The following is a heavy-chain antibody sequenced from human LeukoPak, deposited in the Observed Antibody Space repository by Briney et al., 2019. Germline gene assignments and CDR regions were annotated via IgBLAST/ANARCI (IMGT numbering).Heavy chain of an antibody. CDR2: IYYSGST. V-gene: IGHV4-39*02. D-gene: IGHD2-21*01. CDR1: GGSISSTSYY. Sequence: PSETLSLTCTVSGGSISSTSYYWGWIRQPPGKGLEWIGSIYYSGSTYYNPSLKSRVTISVDTSKNQFSLKLSSGTAADTAVYYCARDVVRDYFDYWGQGTPVTVSS. J-gene: IGHJ4*02. CDR3: ARDVVRDYFDY.